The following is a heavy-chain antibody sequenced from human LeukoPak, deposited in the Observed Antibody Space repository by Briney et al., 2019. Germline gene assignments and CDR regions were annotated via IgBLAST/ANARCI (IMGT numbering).Heavy chain of an antibody. Sequence: GGSLRLSCAASGFIFSSYAMSWVRQAPGKGLEWVSAISGSGGSTYYADSVKGRFTISRDNSKNTLYLQMNSLRAEDTAVYYCASYYDSSGYTHFGYWGQGTLVTVSS. CDR3: ASYYDSSGYTHFGY. V-gene: IGHV3-23*01. J-gene: IGHJ4*02. D-gene: IGHD3-22*01. CDR1: GFIFSSYA. CDR2: ISGSGGST.